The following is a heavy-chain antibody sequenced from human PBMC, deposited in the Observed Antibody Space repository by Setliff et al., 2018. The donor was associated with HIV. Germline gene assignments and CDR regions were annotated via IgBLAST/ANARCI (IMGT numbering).Heavy chain of an antibody. D-gene: IGHD3-10*01. Sequence: ASVKVSCKASGYTFTSYDINWVRQATGQGLEWMGWMNPNRGVSGYGQKFQGRVTMTRDTSISTAYMELSSLTSEDTAVYYCARGKGVGGVIITGGLDVWGKGTTVTVSS. CDR3: ARGKGVGGVIITGGLDV. J-gene: IGHJ6*04. CDR2: MNPNRGVS. CDR1: GYTFTSYD. V-gene: IGHV1-8*01.